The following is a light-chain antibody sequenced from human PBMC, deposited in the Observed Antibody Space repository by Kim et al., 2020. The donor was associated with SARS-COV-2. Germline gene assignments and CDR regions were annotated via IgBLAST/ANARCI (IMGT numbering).Light chain of an antibody. V-gene: IGLV4-60*03. Sequence: SVKLPCTLSSGHSSYIIAWHQQQPGKAPRYLMKLEGSGSYNKGSGVPDRFSGSSSGADRYLTISNLQSEDEADYYCETWDSNTRVFGGGTQLTVL. J-gene: IGLJ3*02. CDR1: SGHSSYI. CDR2: LEGSGSY. CDR3: ETWDSNTRV.